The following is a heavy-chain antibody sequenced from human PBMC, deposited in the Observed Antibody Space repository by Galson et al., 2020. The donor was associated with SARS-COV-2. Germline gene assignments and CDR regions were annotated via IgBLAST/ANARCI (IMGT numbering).Heavy chain of an antibody. Sequence: ASVKVSCKASGYTFTGYGITWVRQAPGQGLEWVGWISTYSGNTKYTQKLQGRVTLTTDTSTTTTYMELRSLRSDDTAIYFCARVLPNFDCFDYWGQGSLVTVSS. CDR1: GYTFTGYG. CDR3: ARVLPNFDCFDY. CDR2: ISTYSGNT. V-gene: IGHV1-18*01. J-gene: IGHJ4*02. D-gene: IGHD3-9*01.